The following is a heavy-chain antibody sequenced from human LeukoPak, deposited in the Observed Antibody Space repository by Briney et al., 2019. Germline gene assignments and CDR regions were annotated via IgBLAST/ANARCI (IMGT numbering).Heavy chain of an antibody. CDR2: INWNGGNT. CDR3: ARHHHYYDSSGYPQFDP. Sequence: GGSLRLSCAASGFTFDDYGMSWVRQAPGKGLEWVSGINWNGGNTGYADSVKGRFTISRDNAKNSLYLQMNSLRAEDTALYYCARHHHYYDSSGYPQFDPWGQGTLVTVSS. D-gene: IGHD3-22*01. CDR1: GFTFDDYG. V-gene: IGHV3-20*04. J-gene: IGHJ5*02.